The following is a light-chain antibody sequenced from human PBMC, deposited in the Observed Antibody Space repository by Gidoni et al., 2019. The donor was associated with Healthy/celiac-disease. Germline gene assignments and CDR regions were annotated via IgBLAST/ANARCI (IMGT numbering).Light chain of an antibody. J-gene: IGKJ2*01. CDR2: DAS. CDR3: QQYDNLPKYT. CDR1: QDISNY. Sequence: IQMTQSPSSLSASVGDRVTITCQASQDISNYLNWYQQKPGKAPKLLIYDASNLETGVPSRFSGSGSGTDFTFTISSLQPEDIATYYCQQYDNLPKYTFGQXTKLEIK. V-gene: IGKV1-33*01.